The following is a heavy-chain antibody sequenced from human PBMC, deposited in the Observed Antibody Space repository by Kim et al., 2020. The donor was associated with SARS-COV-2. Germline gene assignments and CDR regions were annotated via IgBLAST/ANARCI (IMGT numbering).Heavy chain of an antibody. CDR3: ARETGSYDFWSGAYWYFDL. Sequence: SRVTMSVDTSKNQFSLKLSSVTAADTAVYYCARETGSYDFWSGAYWYFDLWGRGTLVTVSS. D-gene: IGHD3-3*01. J-gene: IGHJ2*01. V-gene: IGHV4-4*06.